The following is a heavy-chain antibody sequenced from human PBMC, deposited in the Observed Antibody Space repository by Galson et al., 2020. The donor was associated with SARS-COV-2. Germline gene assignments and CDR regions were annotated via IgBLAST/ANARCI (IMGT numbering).Heavy chain of an antibody. CDR3: ARDLIAAAGLYYYYYVMDV. J-gene: IGHJ6*02. CDR2: IDWDDDK. V-gene: IGHV2-70*11. CDR1: GFSLSTSGMC. Sequence: ESGPTLVKPTQTLTLTCTFSGFSLSTSGMCVSWIRQPPGKALEWLARIDWDDDKYYSTSLKTRLTISKDTSKNQVVLTMTNMDPVDTATYYCARDLIAAAGLYYYYYVMDVWGQGTTVTVSS. D-gene: IGHD6-13*01.